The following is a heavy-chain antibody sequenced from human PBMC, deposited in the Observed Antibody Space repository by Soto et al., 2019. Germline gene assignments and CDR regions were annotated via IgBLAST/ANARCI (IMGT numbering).Heavy chain of an antibody. V-gene: IGHV3-7*01. J-gene: IGHJ4*02. CDR1: GFTFSNYW. Sequence: GGSLRLSCAVSGFTFSNYWMSWVRQAPGKGLEWVANIKPDGSENYYVGSVKGRFTISRDNAKNSLYLQMNSLRAEDTAVYYCARGLLTFDYWGQGTLVTVSS. CDR3: ARGLLTFDY. D-gene: IGHD3-9*01. CDR2: IKPDGSEN.